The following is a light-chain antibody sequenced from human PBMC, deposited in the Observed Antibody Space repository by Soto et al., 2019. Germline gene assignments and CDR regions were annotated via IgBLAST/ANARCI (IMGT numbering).Light chain of an antibody. CDR1: QSVNNN. CDR3: QQHNNWPLT. Sequence: EVVMTQSPATLSVSPGERATLSCRASQSVNNNLAWYQQKPGQAPRLLIYGASTRATGIPARFSGSGSGTEFTLTISSLQSEDFAVYYCQQHNNWPLTFGQGTRLEMK. J-gene: IGKJ5*01. CDR2: GAS. V-gene: IGKV3-15*01.